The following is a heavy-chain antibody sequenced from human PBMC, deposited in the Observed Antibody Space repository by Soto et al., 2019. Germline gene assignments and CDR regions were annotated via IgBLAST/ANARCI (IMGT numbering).Heavy chain of an antibody. CDR2: IKYDGSIT. Sequence: GGSLRLSCAVSGFTLSSYLMHWVRQAPGKGLVWVSRIKYDGSITAYADSVKGRFTISRDNAKNMLYLQMNSLRAEDTAVYYCVRSDWFDPWGQGTLVTVSS. CDR3: VRSDWFDP. J-gene: IGHJ5*02. V-gene: IGHV3-74*01. CDR1: GFTLSSYL.